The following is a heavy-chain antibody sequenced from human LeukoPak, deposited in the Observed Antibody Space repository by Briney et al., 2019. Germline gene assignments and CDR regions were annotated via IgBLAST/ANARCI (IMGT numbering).Heavy chain of an antibody. V-gene: IGHV1-8*01. CDR1: GYTFTGYD. J-gene: IGHJ4*02. CDR3: ARAKRFGELLYG. Sequence: ASVKVSCKASGYTFTGYDINWVRQATGQGLEWMGWMNPDSGNTGYAQKFQGRVTMTRNTSISTAYMELSSLTSEDTAVYYCARAKRFGELLYGWGQGTLVTVSS. CDR2: MNPDSGNT. D-gene: IGHD3-10*01.